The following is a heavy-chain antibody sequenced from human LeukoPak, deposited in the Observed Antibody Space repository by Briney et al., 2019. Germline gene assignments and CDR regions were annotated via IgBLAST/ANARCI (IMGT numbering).Heavy chain of an antibody. CDR3: ARDEGTYYYDSSGPIPNAFDI. CDR1: VYTFTGYY. D-gene: IGHD3-22*01. J-gene: IGHJ3*02. Sequence: ASVKVSCKASVYTFTGYYMHWVRQAPGQGLEWMGWINPNSGGTNYAQKFQGRVTMTRDTSISTAYMELSRLRSDDTAVYYCARDEGTYYYDSSGPIPNAFDIWGQGTMVTVSS. V-gene: IGHV1-2*02. CDR2: INPNSGGT.